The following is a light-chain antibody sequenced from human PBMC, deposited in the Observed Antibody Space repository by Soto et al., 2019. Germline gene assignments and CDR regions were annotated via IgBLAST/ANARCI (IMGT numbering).Light chain of an antibody. V-gene: IGLV4-69*01. CDR1: NGHSHYA. CDR3: QTWGAGIQV. Sequence: QSVLTQSPSASASLGASVKLTCTLSNGHSHYAIAWLQQQPEKGPRYLMKVDTEGSHNKGDGIPDRFSGSTSGAERYLTISRLQSEDEADYYCQTWGAGIQVFGGGNKLTVL. J-gene: IGLJ3*02. CDR2: VDTEGSH.